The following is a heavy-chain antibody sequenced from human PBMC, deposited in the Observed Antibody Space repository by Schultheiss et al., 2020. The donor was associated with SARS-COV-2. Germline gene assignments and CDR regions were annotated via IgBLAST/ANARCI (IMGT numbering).Heavy chain of an antibody. CDR1: GGSISSYY. D-gene: IGHD2-2*03. V-gene: IGHV4-4*07. CDR3: ARDRVDIVLGYYYYYYMDV. Sequence: SETLSLTCTVSGGSISSYYWSWIRQPAGKGLEWIGRIYTSGSTNYNPSLKSRVTISVDTSKNQFSLKLSSVTAADTAVYYCARDRVDIVLGYYYYYYMDVWGKGTTVTVSS. J-gene: IGHJ6*03. CDR2: IYTSGST.